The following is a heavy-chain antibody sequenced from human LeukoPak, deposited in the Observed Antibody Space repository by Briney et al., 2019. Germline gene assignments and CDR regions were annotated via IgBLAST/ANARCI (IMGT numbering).Heavy chain of an antibody. J-gene: IGHJ4*02. Sequence: GGSLRLSCEASGFTFSSYGMHWVRQAPGKGLEWVAVIWYDGSNKYYADSVKGRFTISRDNSKNTLYLQMNSLRAEDTAVYYCAKGGTGQYFDYWGQGTLVTVSS. V-gene: IGHV3-30*02. CDR3: AKGGTGQYFDY. CDR1: GFTFSSYG. CDR2: IWYDGSNK.